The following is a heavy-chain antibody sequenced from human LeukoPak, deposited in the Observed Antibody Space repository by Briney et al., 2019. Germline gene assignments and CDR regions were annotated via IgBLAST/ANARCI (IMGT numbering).Heavy chain of an antibody. D-gene: IGHD3-10*01. CDR3: ARAPYYYGSGSYYNGMGFDY. V-gene: IGHV4-59*08. J-gene: IGHJ4*02. Sequence: SETLSLTCTVSGGSISSYYWSWIRQPPGKGLEWIGYIYYSGSTNYNPSLKSRVTISVDTSKNQFSLKLSSVTAADTAVYYCARAPYYYGSGSYYNGMGFDYWGQGTLVTASS. CDR2: IYYSGST. CDR1: GGSISSYY.